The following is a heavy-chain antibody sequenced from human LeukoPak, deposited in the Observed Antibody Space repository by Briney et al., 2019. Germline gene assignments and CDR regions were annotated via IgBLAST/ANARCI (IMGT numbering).Heavy chain of an antibody. CDR3: AKQSRSSLMVYALHDAFDI. Sequence: GGSLRLSCAASGFTFSSYAMSWVRQAPGKGLEWVSAISGSGGSTYYADSVKGRFTISRDNSKNTLYLQMNSLRAEDTAVYYCAKQSRSSLMVYALHDAFDIWGQGTMVTVSS. V-gene: IGHV3-23*01. J-gene: IGHJ3*02. D-gene: IGHD2-8*01. CDR1: GFTFSSYA. CDR2: ISGSGGST.